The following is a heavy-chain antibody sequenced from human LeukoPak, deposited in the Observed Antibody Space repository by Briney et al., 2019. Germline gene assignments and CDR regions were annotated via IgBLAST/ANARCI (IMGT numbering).Heavy chain of an antibody. CDR2: IWYGGSNK. CDR1: GFTFSSYW. CDR3: AKASQSGYYYYMDV. J-gene: IGHJ6*03. V-gene: IGHV3-30*02. Sequence: GGSLRLSCAASGFTFSSYWMSWVRQAPGKGLEWVAVIWYGGSNKYYADSVKGRFTISRDNSKNTLYLQMNSLRAEDTAVYYCAKASQSGYYYYMDVWGKGTTVTVSS. D-gene: IGHD6-6*01.